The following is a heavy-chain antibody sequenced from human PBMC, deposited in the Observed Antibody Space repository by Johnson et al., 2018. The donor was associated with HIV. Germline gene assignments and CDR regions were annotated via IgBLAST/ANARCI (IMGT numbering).Heavy chain of an antibody. J-gene: IGHJ3*02. Sequence: VQLVESGGGVVQPGRSLRLSCAASGFTFNTYAMTWVRQAPGQGLEWVSGISASGSSTYYADSVKGRFTISRDNSKNTLYLQMNSLRAEDTAVYYCARDGPPYYGGNSGGACDIWGQGTMVTVSS. D-gene: IGHD4-23*01. CDR1: GFTFNTYA. CDR2: ISASGSST. V-gene: IGHV3-23*04. CDR3: ARDGPPYYGGNSGGACDI.